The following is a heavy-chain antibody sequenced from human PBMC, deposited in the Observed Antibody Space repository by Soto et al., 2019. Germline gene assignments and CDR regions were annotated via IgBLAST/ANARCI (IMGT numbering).Heavy chain of an antibody. CDR1: GYTFTGYY. V-gene: IGHV1-2*02. Sequence: ASVKVSCKASGYTFTGYYMHWVRQAPGQGLEWMGWISPNSGGTNYAQKFQGRVTMTRDTSISTAYMELSRLRSDDTAVYYCARHFPVRAYYDFWSGYYTGIDSDGMDVWGQATTVTVSS. CDR2: ISPNSGGT. D-gene: IGHD3-3*01. J-gene: IGHJ6*02. CDR3: ARHFPVRAYYDFWSGYYTGIDSDGMDV.